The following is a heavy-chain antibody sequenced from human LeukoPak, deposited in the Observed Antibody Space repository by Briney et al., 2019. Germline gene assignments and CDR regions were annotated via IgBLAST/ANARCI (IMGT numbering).Heavy chain of an antibody. J-gene: IGHJ5*02. CDR2: IYTSGST. Sequence: SETLSLTCTVSGGSISSYYWSWIRQPAGKGLEWIGRIYTSGSTNYNPSLKGRVTMSVDTSKNQFSLKLSSVTAADTAVYYCARLIAAAGTQNWYDPWGQGTLVTVSS. CDR3: ARLIAAAGTQNWYDP. CDR1: GGSISSYY. V-gene: IGHV4-4*07. D-gene: IGHD6-13*01.